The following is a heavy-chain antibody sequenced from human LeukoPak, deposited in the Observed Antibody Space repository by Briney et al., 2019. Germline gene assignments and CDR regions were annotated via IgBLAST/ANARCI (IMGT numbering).Heavy chain of an antibody. CDR2: ISSSSSYI. CDR3: ARPTRDYYYYYMDV. V-gene: IGHV3-21*04. Sequence: GGSLRLSCAASGFTFNTYTINWVRQAPGKGLEWVSSISSSSSYIYYSDSVKGRFTISRDNAKNSLYLQMNSLRVEDTAVYYCARPTRDYYYYYMDVWGKGTTVTISS. CDR1: GFTFNTYT. J-gene: IGHJ6*03.